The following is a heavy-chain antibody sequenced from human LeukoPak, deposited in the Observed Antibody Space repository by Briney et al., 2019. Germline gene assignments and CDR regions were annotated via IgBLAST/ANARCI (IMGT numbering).Heavy chain of an antibody. CDR3: ARTPRIAARPPYFDC. Sequence: GGSLRLSCAASGFTFSSYEMNWVRQAPGKGLEWVSYISSSGSTIYYADSVKGRFTISRDNAKNSLYLQMNSLRAEDTAVYYCARTPRIAARPPYFDCWGQGTLVTVSS. D-gene: IGHD6-6*01. CDR2: ISSSGSTI. CDR1: GFTFSSYE. V-gene: IGHV3-48*03. J-gene: IGHJ4*02.